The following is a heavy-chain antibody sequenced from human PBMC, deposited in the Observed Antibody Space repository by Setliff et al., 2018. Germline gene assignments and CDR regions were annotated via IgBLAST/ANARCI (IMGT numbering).Heavy chain of an antibody. D-gene: IGHD2-21*01. J-gene: IGHJ4*02. Sequence: PGGSLRLSCAASGFTFSNAWMSWVRQSPGRGLEWVSSISGSGGVTNYGDSVRGRFTISRDNAKNSLYLQMNSLRAEDSAVYYCASGDWFYFDCWGQGTLVTVSS. CDR1: GFTFSNAW. CDR3: ASGDWFYFDC. V-gene: IGHV3-21*06. CDR2: ISGSGGVT.